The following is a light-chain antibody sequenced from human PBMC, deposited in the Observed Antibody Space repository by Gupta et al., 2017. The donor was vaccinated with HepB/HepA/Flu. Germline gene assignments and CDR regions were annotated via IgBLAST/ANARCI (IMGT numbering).Light chain of an antibody. Sequence: SSVLTQPPSVSVAPGETARISCGGNNIGSYSVHWYQQKPGQATVLVVYDDTDRPSGIPERFSGSNPGNTATLIINRVEVGDEGDYYCQVWESDSDHPVVFGGGTKLTVL. CDR1: NIGSYS. CDR2: DDT. J-gene: IGLJ2*01. V-gene: IGLV3-21*02. CDR3: QVWESDSDHPVV.